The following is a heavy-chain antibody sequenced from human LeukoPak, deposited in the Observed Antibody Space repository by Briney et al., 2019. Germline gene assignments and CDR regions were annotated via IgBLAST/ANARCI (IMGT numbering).Heavy chain of an antibody. CDR3: ARGRYGQQWLVEEGSWFDY. D-gene: IGHD6-19*01. CDR1: GYTFTSYG. CDR2: ISAYNGNT. J-gene: IGHJ4*02. V-gene: IGHV1-18*01. Sequence: ASVKVSCKASGYTFTSYGISWVRQAPGQGLEWMGWISAYNGNTNYAQKLQGRVTMTTDTSTSTAYMELRSLRSDDTAVYYCARGRYGQQWLVEEGSWFDYWGQGTPVTVSS.